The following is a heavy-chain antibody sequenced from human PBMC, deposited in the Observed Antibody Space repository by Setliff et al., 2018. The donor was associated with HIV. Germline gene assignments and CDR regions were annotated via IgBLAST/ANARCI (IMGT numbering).Heavy chain of an antibody. J-gene: IGHJ3*02. V-gene: IGHV3-23*01. CDR2: ITGSGGGT. CDR1: GFTFSDIE. Sequence: GGSLRLSCGASGFTFSDIEMNWVRQAPGKGLEWVSYITGSGGGTYYADSVKGRFTISRDNSKDTLYLQMNGLRAEDTAVYYCAKVVVSAAFVDAFDIWGQGTMVTVS. D-gene: IGHD2-15*01. CDR3: AKVVVSAAFVDAFDI.